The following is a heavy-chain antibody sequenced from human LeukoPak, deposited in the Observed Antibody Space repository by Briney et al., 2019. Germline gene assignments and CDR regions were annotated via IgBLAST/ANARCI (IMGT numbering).Heavy chain of an antibody. CDR3: GMVTSGGSYFDY. CDR2: INPNSGGT. V-gene: IGHV1-2*02. Sequence: ASVKVSCKASGYTFTGYYMHWVRQAPGQGLEWMGWINPNSGGTNYAQKFQGRVTMTRDTSISTAYMELSRLRSDDTAVYYCGMVTSGGSYFDYWGQGTMVTVSS. CDR1: GYTFTGYY. D-gene: IGHD5-18*01. J-gene: IGHJ4*02.